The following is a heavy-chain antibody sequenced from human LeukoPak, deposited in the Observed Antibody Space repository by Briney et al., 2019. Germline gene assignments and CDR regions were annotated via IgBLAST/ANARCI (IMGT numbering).Heavy chain of an antibody. CDR1: GFTFSSYW. D-gene: IGHD2-15*01. CDR2: IKTDGSQI. CDR3: ARRAGSYSHSYDY. V-gene: IGHV3-7*03. J-gene: IGHJ4*02. Sequence: PGGSLRLSCVASGFTFSSYWMTWVRQAPGKGLEWEVNIKTDGSQIYYVDSVKGRFTISRDNAKNSLYLQMNSLRAEDTAVYYCARRAGSYSHSYDYWGQGTLVTVSS.